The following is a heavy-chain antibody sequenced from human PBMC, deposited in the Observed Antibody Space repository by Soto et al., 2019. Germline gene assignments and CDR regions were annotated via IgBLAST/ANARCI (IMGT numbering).Heavy chain of an antibody. Sequence: EVQLLESGGGLVQPGGSLRLSCAASGFTFSSYAMSWVRQAPGKGLEWVSAISGSGGSTYYADSVKGRFTISRDNSKNTLYLQMNSLRADDTAVYYCAKDDSSGCLILGGYWGQGTLVTVSS. V-gene: IGHV3-23*01. CDR1: GFTFSSYA. D-gene: IGHD6-19*01. CDR2: ISGSGGST. CDR3: AKDDSSGCLILGGY. J-gene: IGHJ4*02.